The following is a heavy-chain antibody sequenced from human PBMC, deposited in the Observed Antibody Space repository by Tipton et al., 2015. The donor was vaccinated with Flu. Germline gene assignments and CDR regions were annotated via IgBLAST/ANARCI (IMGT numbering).Heavy chain of an antibody. CDR2: IYSGGST. CDR3: ARGSGRMVYSGFYGMDV. J-gene: IGHJ6*02. D-gene: IGHD2-8*01. CDR1: GFTVSSNY. Sequence: SLRLSCAASGFTVSSNYMSWVRQAPGKGLEWVSVIYSGGSTYYADSVKGRFTISRDNSKNTLYLQMNSLRAKDTAVYYCARGSGRMVYSGFYGMDVGVQRTTVTVS. V-gene: IGHV3-53*01.